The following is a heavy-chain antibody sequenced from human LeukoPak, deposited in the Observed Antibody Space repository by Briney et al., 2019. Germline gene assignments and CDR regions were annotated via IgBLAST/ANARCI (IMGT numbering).Heavy chain of an antibody. V-gene: IGHV3-49*04. CDR3: TRDVVRSRYYYGSGSYSDYYYYGMDV. CDR1: GFTFGDYA. CDR2: IRSKAYGGTT. Sequence: PGRSLRLSCTASGFTFGDYAMSWVRQAPGKGQEWVGFIRSKAYGGTTGYAASVKGRFTISRDDSKSIAYLQMNSLKTEDTAVYYCTRDVVRSRYYYGSGSYSDYYYYGMDVWGKGTTVTVSS. D-gene: IGHD3-10*01. J-gene: IGHJ6*04.